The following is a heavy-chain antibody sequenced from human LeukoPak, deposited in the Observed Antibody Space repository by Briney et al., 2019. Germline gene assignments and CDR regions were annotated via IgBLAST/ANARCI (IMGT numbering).Heavy chain of an antibody. CDR2: ISSSSSDI. CDR1: GFTFSSYA. D-gene: IGHD5-18*01. CDR3: VSDGQLWFPGDFQH. V-gene: IGHV3-21*01. Sequence: GGSLRLSCAASGFTFSSYAMSWVRQAPGKGLEWLSTISSSSSDIFYADSVKGRFTISRDNAKKSLYLQMSSLRVDDTAVYYCVSDGQLWFPGDFQHWGQGTLVTVSS. J-gene: IGHJ1*01.